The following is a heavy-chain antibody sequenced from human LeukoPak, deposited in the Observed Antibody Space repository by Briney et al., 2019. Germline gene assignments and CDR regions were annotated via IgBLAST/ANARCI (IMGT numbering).Heavy chain of an antibody. D-gene: IGHD3-10*01. CDR1: GFTFSSYG. CDR2: IRYDGSNK. V-gene: IGHV3-30*02. Sequence: PGGSLRLSCAASGFTFSSYGMHWVRQAPGKGLEWVAFIRYDGSNKYYADSVKGRFTISRDNSKNTLYLQMNSLRAEDTAVYYCAKELRYYYGSGSSPWGQGTLVTVSS. CDR3: AKELRYYYGSGSSP. J-gene: IGHJ5*02.